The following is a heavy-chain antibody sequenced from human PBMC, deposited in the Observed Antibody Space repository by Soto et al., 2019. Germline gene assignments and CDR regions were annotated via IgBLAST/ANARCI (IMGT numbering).Heavy chain of an antibody. V-gene: IGHV1-2*04. CDR1: GYTFTSYG. J-gene: IGHJ6*02. CDR2: INPNSGGT. Sequence: GASVKVSGKASGYTFTSYGISWVLQAPGQGLEWMGWINPNSGGTNYAQKFQGWVTMTRDTSISTAYMELSRLRSDDTAVYYCARDLGWNVPAAREGYYGMDVWGQGTTVTVSS. D-gene: IGHD2-2*01. CDR3: ARDLGWNVPAAREGYYGMDV.